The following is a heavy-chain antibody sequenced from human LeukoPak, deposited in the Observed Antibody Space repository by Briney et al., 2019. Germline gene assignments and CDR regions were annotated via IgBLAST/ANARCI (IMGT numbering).Heavy chain of an antibody. D-gene: IGHD3-9*01. CDR2: INHSGST. CDR1: GGSFSGYY. J-gene: IGHJ5*02. Sequence: PSETLSLTCAVYGGSFSGYYWSWIRQPPGKGLEWIGEINHSGSTNYNPSLKSRVTISVDTSKNQFSLKLRSVTAADRAVYYCARGRPYYDILTGYYSCWFDPWGQGTLVTVSS. CDR3: ARGRPYYDILTGYYSCWFDP. V-gene: IGHV4-34*01.